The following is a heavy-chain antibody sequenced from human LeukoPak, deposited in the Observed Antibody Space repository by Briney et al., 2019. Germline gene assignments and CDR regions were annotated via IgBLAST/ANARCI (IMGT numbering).Heavy chain of an antibody. V-gene: IGHV4-34*01. CDR3: ARRGSIVVVPAAIEPLDY. CDR1: GGSFSGYY. Sequence: TSETLSLTCAVYGGSFSGYYWSWIRQPPGKGLEWIGEINHSGSTNYNPSLKSRVTISVDTSKNQFSLKLSSVTAADTAVYYCARRGSIVVVPAAIEPLDYWGQGTLVTVSS. CDR2: INHSGST. J-gene: IGHJ4*02. D-gene: IGHD2-2*01.